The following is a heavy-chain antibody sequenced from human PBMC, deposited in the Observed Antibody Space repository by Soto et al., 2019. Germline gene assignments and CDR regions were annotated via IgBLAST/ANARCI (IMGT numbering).Heavy chain of an antibody. CDR2: ISAYNGNT. D-gene: IGHD5-12*01. V-gene: IGHV1-18*01. Sequence: QVQLVRSGAEVKKPGASVKVSCKASGYTFTSYGISWVRQAPGQGLERMGWISAYNGNTNYAQKPQGRVTMTTDTATSTAYMELRSRRSDDTAVYYRARGGRGGGYAYQYGMDVWGQGTTVTVSS. CDR1: GYTFTSYG. J-gene: IGHJ6*02. CDR3: ARGGRGGGYAYQYGMDV.